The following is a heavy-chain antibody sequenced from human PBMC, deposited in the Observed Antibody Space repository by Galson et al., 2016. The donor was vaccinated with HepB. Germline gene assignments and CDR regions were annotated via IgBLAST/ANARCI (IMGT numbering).Heavy chain of an antibody. J-gene: IGHJ4*02. V-gene: IGHV5-51*01. Sequence: QSGAEVKKPGESLKISCKGSGYTFSSHWIGWVRQMPGKGLEFMGIMYPADSDITYSPSFQGQVTISVDKSLRTAYLQWSRLKASDTGMYFCARVSDYNFVFDYWGQGTLGGVSS. D-gene: IGHD4-11*01. CDR2: MYPADSDI. CDR3: ARVSDYNFVFDY. CDR1: GYTFSSHW.